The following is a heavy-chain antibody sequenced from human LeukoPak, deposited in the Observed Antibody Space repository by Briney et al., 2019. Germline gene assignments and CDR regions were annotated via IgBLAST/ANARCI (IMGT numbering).Heavy chain of an antibody. V-gene: IGHV3-30*02. Sequence: GGSWRPSWVPLDSGFNGYAMHGAGKPQGRGLGWVALFSYDGLTKNYGDSVKGRLAVSRDNSKNTLYLELNSLSGADTAVYYCAKGFARGRDRDYIDSWGRGALVTVSS. D-gene: IGHD3-10*01. CDR3: AKGFARGRDRDYIDS. CDR1: DSGFNGYA. CDR2: FSYDGLTK. J-gene: IGHJ4*02.